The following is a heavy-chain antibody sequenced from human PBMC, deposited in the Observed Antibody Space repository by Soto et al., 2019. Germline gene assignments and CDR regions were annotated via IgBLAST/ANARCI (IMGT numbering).Heavy chain of an antibody. CDR3: ASYCHTKNCHHYSYHDMDV. J-gene: IGHJ6*03. CDR2: ISAYNGNT. Sequence: RSLQQEQEKGLEWMGWISAYNGNTNYAQKLQGRVTMTTDTSTSTAYMELRSLRSDDTAVYYCASYCHTKNCHHYSYHDMDVRGKRTTVIVS. V-gene: IGHV1-18*01. D-gene: IGHD2-15*01.